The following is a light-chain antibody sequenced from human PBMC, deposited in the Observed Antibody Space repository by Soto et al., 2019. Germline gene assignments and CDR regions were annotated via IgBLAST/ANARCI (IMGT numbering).Light chain of an antibody. J-gene: IGKJ5*01. CDR3: QQRNVWPPIT. CDR1: QRFSSK. CDR2: GAS. Sequence: ETVMTQSPATLSVYPWERATLSCRAIQRFSSKVAWYQQKPGQAPRLLIYGASTRATGVPARFGGSGSGTDFTLTINSLEPEDFAVYYCQQRNVWPPITFGQGTRLEIK. V-gene: IGKV3D-15*01.